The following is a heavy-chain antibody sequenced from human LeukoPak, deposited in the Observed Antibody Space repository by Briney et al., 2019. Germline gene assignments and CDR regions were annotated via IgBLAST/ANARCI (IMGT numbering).Heavy chain of an antibody. V-gene: IGHV4-38-2*01. CDR1: GYSISSGYY. CDR3: ARWDRGAFDI. Sequence: SETLSLTCAVSGYSISSGYYWGWIRQPPGKGLEWIGSIYHSGSTYYNPSLKSRVSISVDTSKNQFSLKLSSVTAADTAVYYCARWDRGAFDIWGQGTMVTVSS. J-gene: IGHJ3*02. D-gene: IGHD1-26*01. CDR2: IYHSGST.